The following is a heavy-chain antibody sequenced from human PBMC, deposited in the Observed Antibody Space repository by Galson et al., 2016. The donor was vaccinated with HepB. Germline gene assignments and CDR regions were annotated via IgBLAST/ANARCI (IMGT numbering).Heavy chain of an antibody. J-gene: IGHJ4*02. D-gene: IGHD6-13*01. CDR3: SGRVGAAAGTGDY. CDR2: ISTSSGNA. CDR1: GYTFTSYG. Sequence: SVKVSCKASGYTFTSYGISWVRQAPGQGLEWIGWISTSSGNADYAQKFQGRVTMTTDTSTRTVYMELRSLRSDDAAVYYCSGRVGAAAGTGDYWGPGTLVTVSS. V-gene: IGHV1-18*01.